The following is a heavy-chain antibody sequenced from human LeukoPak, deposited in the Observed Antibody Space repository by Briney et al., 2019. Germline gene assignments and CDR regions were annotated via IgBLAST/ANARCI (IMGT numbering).Heavy chain of an antibody. CDR2: ISAYNGNT. V-gene: IGHV1-18*01. CDR3: AKVLDLRVNYYYYYMDV. Sequence: ASVKVSCKASGYTFTSYGISWVRQAPGQGLEWMGWISAYNGNTNYAQKLQGRVTMTTDTSTSTAYMELRSLRSDDTAVYYCAKVLDLRVNYYYYYMDVWGKGTTVTVSS. J-gene: IGHJ6*03. CDR1: GYTFTSYG.